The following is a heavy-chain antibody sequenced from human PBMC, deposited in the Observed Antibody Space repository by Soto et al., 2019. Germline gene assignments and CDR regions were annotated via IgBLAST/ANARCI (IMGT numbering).Heavy chain of an antibody. CDR1: GGSISSYY. D-gene: IGHD3-16*01. J-gene: IGHJ4*02. CDR3: ARVVGFWDFDY. CDR2: IYYSGST. Sequence: PSETLSLTCTVSGGSISSYYWSWIRQPPGKGLEWIGYIYYSGSTNYNPSLKSRVTISVDTSKNQFSLKLSSVTAADTAVYYCARVVGFWDFDYWGQGTLVTVSS. V-gene: IGHV4-59*01.